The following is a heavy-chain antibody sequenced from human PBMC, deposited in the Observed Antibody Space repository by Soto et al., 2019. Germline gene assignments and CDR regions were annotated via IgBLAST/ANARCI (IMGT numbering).Heavy chain of an antibody. CDR3: ARPYYDFWSGYPNWFDP. D-gene: IGHD3-3*01. CDR2: IYYSGST. V-gene: IGHV4-39*01. CDR1: GGSISSSSYY. Sequence: SETLSLTCTVSGGSISSSSYYWGWIRQPPGKGLEWIGSIYYSGSTYYNPSLKSRVTISVDTSKNQFSLKLSSVTAADTAVYYCARPYYDFWSGYPNWFDPWGQGTLVTVSS. J-gene: IGHJ5*02.